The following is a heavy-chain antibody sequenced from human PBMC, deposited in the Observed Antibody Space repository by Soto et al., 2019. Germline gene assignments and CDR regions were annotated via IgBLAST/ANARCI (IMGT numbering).Heavy chain of an antibody. CDR1: GFTLSSYW. D-gene: IGHD6-13*01. Sequence: GGSLRLSCAASGFTLSSYWMSWVRQAPGKGLEWVANIKQDGSEKYYVDSVKGRFTISRDNAKNSLYLQMNSLRAEDTAVYYCARCGIAAAGTFDPWGQGTLVTVSS. CDR3: ARCGIAAAGTFDP. V-gene: IGHV3-7*01. J-gene: IGHJ5*02. CDR2: IKQDGSEK.